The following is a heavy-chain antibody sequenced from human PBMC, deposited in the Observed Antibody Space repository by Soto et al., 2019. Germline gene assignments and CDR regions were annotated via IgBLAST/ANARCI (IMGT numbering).Heavy chain of an antibody. Sequence: SVKVSCKASGFTFSSSAVQWVRQARGQRLEWIGWIVVGSGNTNYAQKFQERVTITRDMSTSTAYMELSSLRSEDTAVYYCAADHSYDFWSGYYMFDPWGQGTLVTVSS. V-gene: IGHV1-58*01. CDR2: IVVGSGNT. CDR3: AADHSYDFWSGYYMFDP. J-gene: IGHJ5*02. CDR1: GFTFSSSA. D-gene: IGHD3-3*01.